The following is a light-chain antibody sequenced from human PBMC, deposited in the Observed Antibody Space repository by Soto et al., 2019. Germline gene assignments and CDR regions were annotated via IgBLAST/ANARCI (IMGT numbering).Light chain of an antibody. CDR3: QQYYSTPRT. CDR1: QSVLYSSNNKNY. V-gene: IGKV4-1*01. CDR2: WAS. Sequence: DIVMTQSPDSLAVSLGERATINCKSSQSVLYSSNNKNYFAWYQVKPGQPPKLLIYWASTRKSGVPDRFSGSGSGTDFTLTISSLQAEDVAVYYCQQYYSTPRTFGQGTKVEIK. J-gene: IGKJ1*01.